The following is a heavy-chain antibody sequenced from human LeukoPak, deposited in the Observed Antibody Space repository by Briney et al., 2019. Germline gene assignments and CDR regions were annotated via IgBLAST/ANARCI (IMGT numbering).Heavy chain of an antibody. J-gene: IGHJ4*02. D-gene: IGHD1-26*01. CDR1: GFTFSSYA. CDR2: ISYDGSNK. V-gene: IGHV3-30-3*01. CDR3: ARGRFIAGTTAYYFDY. Sequence: PGGSLRLSCAASGFTFSSYAVHWVRQAPGRGLEWVAVISYDGSNKYYADSVKGRFSISRDNSKNTLYLQMNSLRAEDTAVYYCARGRFIAGTTAYYFDYWGQGTLVTVSS.